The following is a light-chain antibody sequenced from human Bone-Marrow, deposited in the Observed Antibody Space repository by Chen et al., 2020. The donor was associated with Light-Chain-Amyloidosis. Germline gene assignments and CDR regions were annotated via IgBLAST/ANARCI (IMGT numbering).Light chain of an antibody. CDR3: QQYGTSPLA. CDR2: GSS. CDR1: QTISSNY. V-gene: IGKV3-20*01. Sequence: EIVLTQSPGTLSLSPGEGANLSCRASQTISSNYLTWSQQKFGQAPRLLIYGSSSRATGIPDRFTGSGYGTDFPHTINRLEPGDFSMYYCQQYGTSPLAFGGGTKVEIK. J-gene: IGKJ4*01.